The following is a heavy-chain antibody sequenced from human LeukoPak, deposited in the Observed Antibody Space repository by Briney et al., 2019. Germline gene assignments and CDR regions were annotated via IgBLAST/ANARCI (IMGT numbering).Heavy chain of an antibody. Sequence: PGGSLRLSCAASGFTFSSYSMNWVRQAPGKGLEWVSSISSSSSYIYYADSVKGRFTISRDNAKNSLYLQMNSLRAEDTAVYYCAINYGSGSMGFDYWGQGTLVTVSS. D-gene: IGHD3-10*01. J-gene: IGHJ4*02. CDR1: GFTFSSYS. V-gene: IGHV3-21*01. CDR3: AINYGSGSMGFDY. CDR2: ISSSSSYI.